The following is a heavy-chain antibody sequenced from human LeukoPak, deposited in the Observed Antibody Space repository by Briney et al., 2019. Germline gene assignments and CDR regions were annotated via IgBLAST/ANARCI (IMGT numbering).Heavy chain of an antibody. Sequence: GGSLRLSCAASGFTFSSYSMNWVRQAPGKGLEWVSSISSSSSYIYYADSVKGRFTISRDNAKNSLYLQMNSLRAEDTAVYYCARGSTHYYDSSGYFDYWGQGTLVTVSS. D-gene: IGHD3-22*01. CDR3: ARGSTHYYDSSGYFDY. V-gene: IGHV3-21*01. CDR1: GFTFSSYS. CDR2: ISSSSSYI. J-gene: IGHJ4*02.